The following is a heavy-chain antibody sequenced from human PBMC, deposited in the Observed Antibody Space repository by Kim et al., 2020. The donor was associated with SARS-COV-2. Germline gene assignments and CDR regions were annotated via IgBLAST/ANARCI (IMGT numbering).Heavy chain of an antibody. CDR3: ARDSSGWYPGPY. J-gene: IGHJ4*02. V-gene: IGHV3-33*01. D-gene: IGHD6-19*01. Sequence: YADSVKGRFTISRDNSKNTLYLQMNSLRAEDTAVYYCARDSSGWYPGPYWGQGTLVTVSS.